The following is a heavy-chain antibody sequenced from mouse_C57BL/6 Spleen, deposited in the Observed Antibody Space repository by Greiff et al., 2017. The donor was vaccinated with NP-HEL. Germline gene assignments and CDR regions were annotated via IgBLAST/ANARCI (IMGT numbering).Heavy chain of an antibody. CDR2: IYPNNGGI. CDR3: ARRGYGSSYRYGMDY. CDR1: GYTFTDYY. Sequence: EVQLQQSGPELVKPGASVKMSCKASGYTFTDYYMFWVKQSHGKRLEWIGYIYPNNGGIGYNQEFKGKATLTVDKSSSTAYMELRSLTSEDSAVYYCARRGYGSSYRYGMDYWGQGTSVTVSS. D-gene: IGHD1-1*01. J-gene: IGHJ4*01. V-gene: IGHV1-34*01.